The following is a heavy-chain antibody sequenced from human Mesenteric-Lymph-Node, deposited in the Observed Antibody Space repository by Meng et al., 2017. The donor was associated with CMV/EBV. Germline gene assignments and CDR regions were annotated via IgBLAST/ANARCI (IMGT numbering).Heavy chain of an antibody. Sequence: GESLKISCAASGFIFSNYGMHWVRQAPGKGLEWVAYIRYDGIYKYYADSVKGRFTISRDNSKNTLYLQMDSLRAEDPAVYFCAKDSPLFGYYGMDVWGQGTTVTVSS. CDR3: AKDSPLFGYYGMDV. J-gene: IGHJ6*02. D-gene: IGHD2-21*01. CDR1: GFIFSNYG. CDR2: IRYDGIYK. V-gene: IGHV3-30*02.